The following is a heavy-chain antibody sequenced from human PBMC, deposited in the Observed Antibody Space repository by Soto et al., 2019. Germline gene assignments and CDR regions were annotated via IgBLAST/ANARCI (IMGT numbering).Heavy chain of an antibody. CDR3: AKRTVGWYFDL. CDR1: GFTFSDYA. CDR2: IFPNGVST. Sequence: GGSLRLSCSASGFTFSDYAIHWVRQAPGKGLEYVSAIFPNGVSTHYADSVKGRFTISRDNSKNTVYLQMSSLTAEDTAVYYCAKRTVGWYFDLWGRGTLVTVSS. J-gene: IGHJ2*01. V-gene: IGHV3-64D*06. D-gene: IGHD4-17*01.